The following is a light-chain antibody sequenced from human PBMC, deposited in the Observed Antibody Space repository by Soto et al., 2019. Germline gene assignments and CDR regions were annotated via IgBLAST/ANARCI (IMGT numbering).Light chain of an antibody. V-gene: IGKV1-39*01. CDR1: QSITSY. CDR2: VAS. CDR3: QQSYTLPLT. Sequence: DIQMTQSPSSLSASVGDRVTITCRASQSITSYLNWYQQTPGKAPKLLIFVASSLQSGVPSRFSGSGAGTDFTLTISSLQPEDVATDFCQQSYTLPLTFGGGTKVDNK. J-gene: IGKJ4*01.